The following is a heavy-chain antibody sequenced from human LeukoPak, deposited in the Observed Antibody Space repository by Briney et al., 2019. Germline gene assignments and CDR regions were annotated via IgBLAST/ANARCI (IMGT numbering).Heavy chain of an antibody. V-gene: IGHV3-21*01. CDR3: ARVSRSGSYAPDAFDI. D-gene: IGHD1-26*01. CDR1: GFTFNNYA. CDR2: LSTSGDNT. J-gene: IGHJ3*02. Sequence: GGSLRLSCAASGFTFNNYAMNWVRQAPGKGLEWVSGLSTSGDNTYYTNSVKGRFTISRDNAKNSLYLQMNSLRAEDTAVYYCARVSRSGSYAPDAFDIWGQGTMVTVSS.